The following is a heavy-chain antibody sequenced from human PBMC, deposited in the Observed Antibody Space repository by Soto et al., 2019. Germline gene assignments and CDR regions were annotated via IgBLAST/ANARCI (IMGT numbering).Heavy chain of an antibody. Sequence: QVQLVQSGTEVKKPGASVKVSCKASGYTFTGYYIHWVRQAPGQGLEWMGWINPNRGETGYAQKFQGRVTMTRSTSLSTAYLELSSLRSEDTAVYYCARVAVAARPRWYNWFDPWGQGTLVTVSS. CDR1: GYTFTGYY. J-gene: IGHJ5*02. V-gene: IGHV1-8*02. D-gene: IGHD2-15*01. CDR2: INPNRGET. CDR3: ARVAVAARPRWYNWFDP.